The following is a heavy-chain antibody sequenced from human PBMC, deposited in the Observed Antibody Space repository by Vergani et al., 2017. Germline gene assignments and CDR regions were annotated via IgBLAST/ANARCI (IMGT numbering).Heavy chain of an antibody. D-gene: IGHD2-2*01. Sequence: EVQLLESGGGLVQPGGSRRLSCAGAGFTFDTYTMAYVRQGPGKGREWVATSSSGGGDIFYADSVKGRFTISRDNSKNTLFLQMNSLKDEDTAVYYCTTAWGLDYLHGEYYQCWGRGTL. CDR2: SSSGGGDI. J-gene: IGHJ1*01. V-gene: IGHV3-23*01. CDR3: TTAWGLDYLHGEYYQC. CDR1: GFTFDTYT.